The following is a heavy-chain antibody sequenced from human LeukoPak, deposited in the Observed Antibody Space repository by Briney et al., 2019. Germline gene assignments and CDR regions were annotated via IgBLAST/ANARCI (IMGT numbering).Heavy chain of an antibody. J-gene: IGHJ5*02. CDR3: ARSPPAAREGLSFDP. CDR1: GFSLSTSGVG. Sequence: SGPTLVKPTQTLTLTCTFSGFSLSTSGVGVGWIRQPPGKALEWLALIYWDDDKRYSPSLKSRLTITKDTSKNQVVLTMTNMDPVDTATYYCARSPPAAREGLSFDPWGQGTLVTVSS. V-gene: IGHV2-5*02. D-gene: IGHD3/OR15-3a*01. CDR2: IYWDDDK.